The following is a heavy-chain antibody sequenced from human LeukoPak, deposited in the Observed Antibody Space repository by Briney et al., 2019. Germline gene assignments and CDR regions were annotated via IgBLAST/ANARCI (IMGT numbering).Heavy chain of an antibody. Sequence: SETLSLTCTVSGDSIRSSYYWGWIRQPPGKGLEWIGSIFYSGNTYYNPSLQSRVTMSVDTSKNQFSLKLSSVTAADTAVYYCARGTEGTSFDYWGQGTLVTVSS. V-gene: IGHV4-38-2*02. CDR3: ARGTEGTSFDY. J-gene: IGHJ4*02. CDR1: GDSIRSSYY. D-gene: IGHD2-2*01. CDR2: IFYSGNT.